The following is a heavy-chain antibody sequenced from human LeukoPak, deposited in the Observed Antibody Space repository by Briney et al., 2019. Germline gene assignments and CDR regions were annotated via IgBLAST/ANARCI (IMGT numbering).Heavy chain of an antibody. CDR1: GFTFSSYL. V-gene: IGHV3-74*01. CDR3: ARDLDYKLDY. Sequence: GGSLRLSCAASGFTFSSYLMHWVRQAPGKGLVWVSRINTAGSTTNYADSVKGRFTISRDNAKNTLYLQMNSLRVEDTAVYYCARDLDYKLDYWGQGTLVTVSS. D-gene: IGHD4/OR15-4a*01. CDR2: INTAGSTT. J-gene: IGHJ4*02.